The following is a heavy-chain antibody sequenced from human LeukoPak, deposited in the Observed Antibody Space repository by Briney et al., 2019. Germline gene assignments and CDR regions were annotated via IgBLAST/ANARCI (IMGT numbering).Heavy chain of an antibody. CDR2: ISYDGSNK. CDR1: GFTFSSHG. CDR3: AKEVRGMVYFQH. Sequence: GGSLRLSCAASGFTFSSHGMHWVRQAPGKGLEWVAVISYDGSNKYYADSVKGRFTISRDNSKNTLYLQMNSLRVEDTAVYYCAKEVRGMVYFQHWGQGTLVTVSS. V-gene: IGHV3-30*18. J-gene: IGHJ1*01. D-gene: IGHD2-8*01.